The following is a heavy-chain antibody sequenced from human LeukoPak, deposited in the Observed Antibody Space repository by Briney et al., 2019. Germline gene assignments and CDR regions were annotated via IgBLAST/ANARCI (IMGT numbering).Heavy chain of an antibody. CDR2: IYSGGST. J-gene: IGHJ6*02. D-gene: IGHD6-19*01. CDR3: ARDLYSSGWYGGVDYYYGMDV. CDR1: GFTVSSNY. Sequence: GGSLRLSCAASGFTVSSNYMSWVRQAPGKGLEWVSVIYSGGSTYYADSVKGRFTISRDNSKNTLYLQMNSLRAEDTAVYYCARDLYSSGWYGGVDYYYGMDVWGQGTTVTVSS. V-gene: IGHV3-66*01.